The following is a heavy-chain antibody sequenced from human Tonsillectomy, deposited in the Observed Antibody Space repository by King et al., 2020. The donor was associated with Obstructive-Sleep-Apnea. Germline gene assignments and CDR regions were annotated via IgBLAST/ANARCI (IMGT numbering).Heavy chain of an antibody. Sequence: VQLVESGGGLVQPGRSLRLSCTTSGFIFGDYAMTWFRQAPGKGLEWVGFILDNTYGATKTYAASVKCRFTISRDDSNGIVSLQMNSLKPEDTAMYFCSRGATPADYWGQGTLVTVSS. CDR1: GFIFGDYA. J-gene: IGHJ4*02. V-gene: IGHV3-49*03. CDR3: SRGATPADY. CDR2: ILDNTYGATK.